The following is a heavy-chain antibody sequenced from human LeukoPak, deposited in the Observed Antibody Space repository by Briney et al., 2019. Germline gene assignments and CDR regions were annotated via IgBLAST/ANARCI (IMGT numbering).Heavy chain of an antibody. CDR3: AHHGGGTIRIAAFDI. CDR1: GFTFSSYE. V-gene: IGHV3-48*03. Sequence: GGSLRLSCAASGFTFSSYEMNWVRQAPGKGLEWVSYISSSGSTIYYADSVKGRFTISRDNAKNSLYLQMNSLRAEDTAVYYCAHHGGGTIRIAAFDIWGQGTMVTVSS. J-gene: IGHJ3*02. D-gene: IGHD3-3*01. CDR2: ISSSGSTI.